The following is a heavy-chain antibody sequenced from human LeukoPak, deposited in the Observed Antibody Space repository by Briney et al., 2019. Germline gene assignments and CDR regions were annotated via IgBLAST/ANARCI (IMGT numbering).Heavy chain of an antibody. CDR2: IIPIFGTA. Sequence: SVKVSCKASGGTFSSYAISWVRQAPGQGLEWMGGIIPIFGTANYAQKFQGRVTITTDESTSTAYMELSSLRSEDTAVYYCARGDGWGSNWFDPWGQGTLVTVSS. CDR3: ARGDGWGSNWFDP. V-gene: IGHV1-69*05. D-gene: IGHD7-27*01. J-gene: IGHJ5*02. CDR1: GGTFSSYA.